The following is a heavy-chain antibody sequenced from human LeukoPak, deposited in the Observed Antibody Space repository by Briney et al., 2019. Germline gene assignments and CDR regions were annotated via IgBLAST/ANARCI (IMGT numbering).Heavy chain of an antibody. V-gene: IGHV3-66*01. CDR3: ARDPLEWYFDY. J-gene: IGHJ4*02. D-gene: IGHD3-3*01. Sequence: SGGSLRLSCAASGLTVSSTYMSWVPQTPGKGLEWVSVIYSGGSTYYADSVKGRYTISRDNSKNTLYLQMNSLRAEDTAVYYCARDPLEWYFDYWGQGTLVTVSS. CDR2: IYSGGST. CDR1: GLTVSSTY.